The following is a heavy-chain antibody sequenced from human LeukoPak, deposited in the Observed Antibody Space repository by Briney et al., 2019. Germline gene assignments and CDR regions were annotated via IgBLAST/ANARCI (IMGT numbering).Heavy chain of an antibody. Sequence: GGSLRLSCAASGFTFSSYGMHWVRQAPGKGLEWVAFIRYDGSNKYYADSVKGRFTISRDNSKNTLYLQMNSLRAEDTAVYYCAREGLPYCSGGSCYPYDYWGQGTLVTVSS. CDR2: IRYDGSNK. D-gene: IGHD2-15*01. CDR1: GFTFSSYG. V-gene: IGHV3-30*02. J-gene: IGHJ4*02. CDR3: AREGLPYCSGGSCYPYDY.